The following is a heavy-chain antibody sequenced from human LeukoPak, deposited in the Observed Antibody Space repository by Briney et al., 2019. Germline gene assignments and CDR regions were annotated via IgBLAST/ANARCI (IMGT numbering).Heavy chain of an antibody. CDR2: ITYDGSNK. CDR1: GFTFSSYA. V-gene: IGHV3-30*04. CDR3: ARGDDYGDY. Sequence: GGSLRLSCAASGFTFSSYAMHWVRQAPGKGLEWVAVITYDGSNKYYADSVKGRFTISRDNSKNTLYLQMNSLRAEDTAVYYCARGDDYGDYWGQGTLVTVSS. J-gene: IGHJ4*02.